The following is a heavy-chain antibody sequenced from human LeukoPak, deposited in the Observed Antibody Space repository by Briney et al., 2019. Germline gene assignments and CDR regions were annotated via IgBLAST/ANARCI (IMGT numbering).Heavy chain of an antibody. CDR1: GGSFSGYY. CDR3: AKGLAVAGSGQDY. V-gene: IGHV4-34*01. CDR2: INHSGST. D-gene: IGHD6-19*01. Sequence: PSETLSLTCAVYGGSFSGYYWSWIRQPPGKGLEWIGEINHSGSTNYNPSLKSRVTISVDTSKNQFSLKLSSVTAADTAVYYCAKGLAVAGSGQDYWGQGTLVTVSS. J-gene: IGHJ4*02.